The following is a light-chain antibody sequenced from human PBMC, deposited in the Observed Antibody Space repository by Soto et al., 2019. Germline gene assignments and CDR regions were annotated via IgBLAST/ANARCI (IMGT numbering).Light chain of an antibody. CDR2: LGS. CDR3: MQALQTPRT. J-gene: IGKJ1*01. V-gene: IGKV2-28*01. CDR1: QSLLHRNGHNY. Sequence: DIVMTQSPLSLRVTPGELASISCSSSQSLLHRNGHNYLDWYLQKPGQSPQLLIYLGSYRASGVPDRFSGSGSGTDFTLKISRVEAEDVGVYYCMQALQTPRTFGQGTKV.